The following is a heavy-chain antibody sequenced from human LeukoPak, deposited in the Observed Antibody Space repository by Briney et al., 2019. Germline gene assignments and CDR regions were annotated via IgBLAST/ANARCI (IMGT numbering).Heavy chain of an antibody. CDR2: ISWNSGSI. D-gene: IGHD6-13*01. CDR3: AKDISWYSGTLDY. CDR1: GFTFDDYA. Sequence: GGSLRLSCAASGFTFDDYAMHWVRQAPGKGLEWVSGISWNSGSIGYADSVKGRFTISRVNAKNSLYLQMNSLRAEDTALYYCAKDISWYSGTLDYWGQGTLVTVSS. V-gene: IGHV3-9*01. J-gene: IGHJ4*02.